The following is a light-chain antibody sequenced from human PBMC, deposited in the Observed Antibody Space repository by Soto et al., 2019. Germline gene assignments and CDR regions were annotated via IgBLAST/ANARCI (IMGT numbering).Light chain of an antibody. V-gene: IGKV3-11*01. Sequence: FGEALSPDTVSLSPGERPTLPWRPSPSVKRSVAWYQHKPGQSPRRVIYRGYKRATGIPARFSGSGSGTDFTLTISGLEVDDFAIYYGQQRYSWLRVFGQGTKVEVK. J-gene: IGKJ1*01. CDR2: RGY. CDR3: QQRYSWLRV. CDR1: PSVKRS.